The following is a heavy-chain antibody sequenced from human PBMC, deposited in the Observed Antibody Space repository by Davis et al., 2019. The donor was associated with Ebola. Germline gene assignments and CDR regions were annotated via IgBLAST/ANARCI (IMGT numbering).Heavy chain of an antibody. D-gene: IGHD4-17*01. CDR1: GGTFSSYS. CDR2: IIPVYGTT. V-gene: IGHV1-69*13. J-gene: IGHJ5*02. CDR3: ARHGDYDPWFDP. Sequence: SVKVSCKASGGTFSSYSISWVRQAPGQGLEWMGAIIPVYGTTTYAQAFQDRVTMTADESTSTAYMELSNVRPDDTAVYYCARHGDYDPWFDPWGQGTLVTVSS.